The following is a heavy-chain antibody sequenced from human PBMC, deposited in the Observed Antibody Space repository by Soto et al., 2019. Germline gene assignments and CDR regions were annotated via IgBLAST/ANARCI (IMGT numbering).Heavy chain of an antibody. CDR2: ISGSGGST. Sequence: PGGSLRLSCAASGFTFSSYAMSWVRQAPGKGLEWVSAISGSGGSTYCADSVKGRFTISRDNSKNTLYLQMNSLRAEDTAVYYCARDSTTQSFYYYGMDVWGQGTTVTVSS. CDR1: GFTFSSYA. V-gene: IGHV3-23*01. CDR3: ARDSTTQSFYYYGMDV. J-gene: IGHJ6*02. D-gene: IGHD3-22*01.